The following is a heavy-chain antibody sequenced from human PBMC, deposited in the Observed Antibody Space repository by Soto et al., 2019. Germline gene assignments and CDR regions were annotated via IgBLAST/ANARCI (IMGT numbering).Heavy chain of an antibody. Sequence: LSLSCTVSGGCISSGGYFWSWIRQHPGKGLECIVFIYYSGSTYYNPSLKSRVTISVDTSKNHFSLKLRSVTAADTAVYYCAREGAAPYYYYGMDVWRQGTTVTVSS. CDR2: IYYSGST. CDR1: GGCISSGGYF. V-gene: IGHV4-31*03. J-gene: IGHJ6*02. CDR3: AREGAAPYYYYGMDV. D-gene: IGHD6-6*01.